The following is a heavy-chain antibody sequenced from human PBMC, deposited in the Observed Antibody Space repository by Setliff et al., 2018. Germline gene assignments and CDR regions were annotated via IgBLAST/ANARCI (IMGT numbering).Heavy chain of an antibody. CDR3: RFWDGYYKNDY. Sequence: PSQTMSLTCTVYGGSLSNYYWSWVRQPPGQGPDWIVEINHSGITNYNPSLKGRFTISLDTSKNQLSLKVNSVTVAETSVYFCRFWDGYYKNDYWGRGTRVTVSS. J-gene: IGHJ4*02. CDR1: GGSLSNYY. D-gene: IGHD3-3*01. V-gene: IGHV4-34*01. CDR2: INHSGIT.